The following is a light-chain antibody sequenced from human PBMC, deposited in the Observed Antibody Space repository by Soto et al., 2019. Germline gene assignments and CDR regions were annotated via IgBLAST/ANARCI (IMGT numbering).Light chain of an antibody. CDR3: QQYGSSPEIT. Sequence: EVVLTQSPGTLSLSPGERATFFCRASQSVSSSYLAWYQQKPGQAHRLLIYGASNRATGIPDRFSGSGSGTDFTLTISRLEPEDFAVYYCQQYGSSPEITFGPGTKVDIK. CDR2: GAS. J-gene: IGKJ3*01. CDR1: QSVSSSY. V-gene: IGKV3-20*01.